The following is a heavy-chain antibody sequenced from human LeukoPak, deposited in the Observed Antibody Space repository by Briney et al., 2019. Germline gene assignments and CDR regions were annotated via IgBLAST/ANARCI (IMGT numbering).Heavy chain of an antibody. Sequence: GGSLRLSCAASGFTFSSYAMSWVRQAPGKGLEWVSAISGSGGSTYYADSVKGRFTISRDNSKNTLYLQMNSLRAEDTAVYYCAKDWGYSGSAPGYYMDVWGKGTTVTVSS. CDR3: AKDWGYSGSAPGYYMDV. CDR1: GFTFSSYA. J-gene: IGHJ6*03. D-gene: IGHD5-12*01. V-gene: IGHV3-23*01. CDR2: ISGSGGST.